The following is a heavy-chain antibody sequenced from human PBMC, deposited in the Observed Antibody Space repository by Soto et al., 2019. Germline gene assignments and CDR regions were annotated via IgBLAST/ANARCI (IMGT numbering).Heavy chain of an antibody. Sequence: EVQLLESGGGLVQPGGSLRLSCAASGFTFSSYAMSWVRQAPGKGLERVSSISTSGGSTYYADSVKGRFTISRDNSNNTLYLQMNSLRAEDTAVYYCSLSDRYYGMDVWGLGTTVTVSS. V-gene: IGHV3-23*01. CDR1: GFTFSSYA. J-gene: IGHJ6*02. CDR3: SLSDRYYGMDV. CDR2: ISTSGGST.